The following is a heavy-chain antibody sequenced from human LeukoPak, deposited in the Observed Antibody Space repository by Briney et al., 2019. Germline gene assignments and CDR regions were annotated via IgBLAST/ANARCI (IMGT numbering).Heavy chain of an antibody. Sequence: ASVKVSCKASGYTFTGHYMHWVRQAPGQGLEWMGRINPNSGGTNYAQKFQGRVTMTRDTSISTAYMELSRLRSDDTAVYYCARVGELQWLMHDAFDIWGQGTMVTVSS. D-gene: IGHD6-19*01. V-gene: IGHV1-2*06. J-gene: IGHJ3*02. CDR2: INPNSGGT. CDR1: GYTFTGHY. CDR3: ARVGELQWLMHDAFDI.